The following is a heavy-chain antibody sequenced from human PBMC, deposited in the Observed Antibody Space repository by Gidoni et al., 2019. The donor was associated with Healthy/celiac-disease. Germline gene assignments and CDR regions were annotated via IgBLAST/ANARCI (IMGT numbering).Heavy chain of an antibody. D-gene: IGHD3-22*01. CDR1: GFTFSNYA. Sequence: EVQLLESGGGLVQPGGSLRLSCAAYGFTFSNYAMSWVRQAPGKGVECGSAISGSGGSTYYADSVKGRFTISRDNSKNTLYLQMNSLRAEDTAVYYCAKNPYYDSSVRANWFDPWGQGTLVTVSS. J-gene: IGHJ5*02. CDR3: AKNPYYDSSVRANWFDP. V-gene: IGHV3-23*01. CDR2: ISGSGGST.